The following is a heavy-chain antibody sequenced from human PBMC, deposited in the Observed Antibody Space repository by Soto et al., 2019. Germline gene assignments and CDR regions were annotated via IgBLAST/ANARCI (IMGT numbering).Heavy chain of an antibody. CDR3: VRGMATIMGNWFDP. D-gene: IGHD5-12*01. CDR1: GGSISSGGYY. Sequence: SETLSLTCTVSGGSISSGGYYWSWIRQPPGKGLEWIGYIYYSGSTYYNPSLKSRVTISVDTSKNQFSLKLSSVTAADTAVYYCVRGMATIMGNWFDPWGQGTLVTVSS. J-gene: IGHJ5*02. CDR2: IYYSGST. V-gene: IGHV4-31*03.